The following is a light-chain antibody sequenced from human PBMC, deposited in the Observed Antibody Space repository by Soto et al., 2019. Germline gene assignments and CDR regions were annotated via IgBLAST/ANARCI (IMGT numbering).Light chain of an antibody. J-gene: IGKJ5*01. CDR1: QSVSNN. V-gene: IGKV3-15*01. CDR2: GTS. Sequence: EIVLTQSPGTLSLSPGERATLSCRASQSVSNNYLAWYQQRPGQSPRLLIYGTSSRATGIPARFSGSGSGTEFTLSISSLQSEDFAVYYCQQYNNWPFITFGQGTRLEI. CDR3: QQYNNWPFIT.